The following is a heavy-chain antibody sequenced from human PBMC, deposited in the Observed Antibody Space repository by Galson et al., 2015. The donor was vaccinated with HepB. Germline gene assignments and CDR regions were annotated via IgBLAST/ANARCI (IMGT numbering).Heavy chain of an antibody. CDR3: ARIQLWCCSGGSCYGSCGMDV. D-gene: IGHD2-15*01. V-gene: IGHV3-72*01. CDR1: GFTFSDHY. Sequence: SLRLSCAASGFTFSDHYMDWVRQAPGKGLEWVGRTRNKANSYTTEYAASVKGRFTISRDDSKNSLYLQMNSLKTEDTAVYYCARIQLWCCSGGSCYGSCGMDVWGQGTTVTVSS. CDR2: TRNKANSYTT. J-gene: IGHJ6*02.